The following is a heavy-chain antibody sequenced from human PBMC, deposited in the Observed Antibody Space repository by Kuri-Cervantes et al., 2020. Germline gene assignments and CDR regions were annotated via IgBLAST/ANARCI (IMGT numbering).Heavy chain of an antibody. CDR3: ARAPLTFLDY. V-gene: IGHV3-7*01. D-gene: IGHD2-21*01. CDR2: IKQDGSEK. J-gene: IGHJ4*02. Sequence: GGSLRLSCAASGFIFSNYWMSWVRQAPGKGLEWVANIKQDGSEKYYVDSVKGRFTISRDNAKNSLYLQMNSLRAEDTAVYSCARAPLTFLDYWGQGTLVTVSS. CDR1: GFIFSNYW.